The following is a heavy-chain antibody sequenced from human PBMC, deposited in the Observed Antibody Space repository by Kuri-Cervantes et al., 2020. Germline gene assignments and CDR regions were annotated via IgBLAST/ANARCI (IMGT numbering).Heavy chain of an antibody. J-gene: IGHJ3*02. CDR1: GFTFSSYW. CDR3: ARWRIDIVRGAFDI. Sequence: GESLKISCAASGFTFSSYWMSWVRQAPGKGLEWVANIKQDGSEKYYVDSVKGRFTISRDNAKNSLYLQMNSLRAEDTAVYYCARWRIDIVRGAFDIWGQGTMVTVSS. CDR2: IKQDGSEK. D-gene: IGHD3-16*02. V-gene: IGHV3-7*01.